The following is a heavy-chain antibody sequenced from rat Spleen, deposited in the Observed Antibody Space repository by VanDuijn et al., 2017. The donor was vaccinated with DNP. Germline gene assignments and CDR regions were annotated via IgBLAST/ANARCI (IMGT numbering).Heavy chain of an antibody. CDR2: ISTGDHT. V-gene: IGHV5-25*01. Sequence: EVQLVESGGGLVQPGRSLKLSCAASGFTFSNYDMAWVRQAPTKGLEWIASISTGDHTYYSDSVKGRFSLSRDNAKSTLYLQMDSLRSDDTATYYCAGRPPPTRGPFDYWGQGVMVTVSS. CDR1: GFTFSNYD. J-gene: IGHJ2*01. D-gene: IGHD1-4*01. CDR3: AGRPPPTRGPFDY.